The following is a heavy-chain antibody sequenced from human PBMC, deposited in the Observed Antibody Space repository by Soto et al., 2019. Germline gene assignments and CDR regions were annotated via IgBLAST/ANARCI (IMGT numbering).Heavy chain of an antibody. CDR1: VASISSGVYY. J-gene: IGHJ4*02. V-gene: IGHV4-30-4*01. CDR3: ARGFGSSYGYFQRALNYYFDY. CDR2: IYYSGTT. Sequence: QVQLQESAPGLVKPPQTLSLTCTVPVASISSGVYYWSWIRQPPGKALEWIGYIYYSGTTYYNPSLKSRVTIPVDTSKNQFSLKLSSVTAADTAVYYCARGFGSSYGYFQRALNYYFDYWGQGTLVTVSS. D-gene: IGHD5-18*01.